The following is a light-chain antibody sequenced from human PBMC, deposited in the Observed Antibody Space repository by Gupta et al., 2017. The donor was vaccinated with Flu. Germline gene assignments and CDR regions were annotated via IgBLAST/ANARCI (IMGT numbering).Light chain of an antibody. J-gene: IGLJ3*02. CDR1: NIGRKS. Sequence: SYVLTQPPSVSVAPGQTARIACGGNNIGRKSVHWYQKKPGQAPVLVVYDDSDRPSGIPERFSGSNSGNTATLTVSGVEDGDEADYYCQLWDGRNGHPVFGGGTKLTVL. CDR3: QLWDGRNGHPV. V-gene: IGLV3-21*02. CDR2: DDS.